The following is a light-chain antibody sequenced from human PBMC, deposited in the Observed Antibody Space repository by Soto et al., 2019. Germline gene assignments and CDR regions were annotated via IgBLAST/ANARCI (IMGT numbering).Light chain of an antibody. CDR2: DAS. CDR1: QTISSGF. Sequence: EIVLTQSPGILYLSPGDRATLSCRASQTISSGFLAWYQQKVGQAPRLLIYDASNRATGVPARFSGSGSGTEFTLTISGLQSEDFAFYYCQQYNDWPRTFGQGTKVDIK. J-gene: IGKJ1*01. V-gene: IGKV3-15*01. CDR3: QQYNDWPRT.